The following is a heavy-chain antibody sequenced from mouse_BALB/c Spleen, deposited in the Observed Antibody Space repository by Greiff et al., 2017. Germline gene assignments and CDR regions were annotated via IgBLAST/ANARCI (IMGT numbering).Heavy chain of an antibody. Sequence: VQLQQPGAELVKPGTSVKLSCKASGYNFTSYWINWVKLRPGQGLEWIGDTYPGSGSTNYNEKFKSKATLTVDTSSSTAYMQLSSLASEDSALYYCARSLYYGLYYFDYWGQGTTLTVSS. V-gene: IGHV1-55*01. D-gene: IGHD2-1*01. CDR3: ARSLYYGLYYFDY. CDR1: GYNFTSYW. J-gene: IGHJ2*01. CDR2: TYPGSGST.